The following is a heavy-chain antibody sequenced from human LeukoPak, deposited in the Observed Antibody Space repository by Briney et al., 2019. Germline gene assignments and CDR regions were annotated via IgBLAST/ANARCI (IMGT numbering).Heavy chain of an antibody. CDR3: ARGLVVVVAATRGRDV. J-gene: IGHJ6*02. Sequence: SETLSLTCAVYGGSFSGYYWSWIRQPPGKGLEWIGEINHSGSTNYNPSLKSRVTISVDTSKNQFSLKLSSVTAADTAVYYCARGLVVVVAATRGRDVWGQGTTVTVSS. D-gene: IGHD2-15*01. CDR1: GGSFSGYY. CDR2: INHSGST. V-gene: IGHV4-34*01.